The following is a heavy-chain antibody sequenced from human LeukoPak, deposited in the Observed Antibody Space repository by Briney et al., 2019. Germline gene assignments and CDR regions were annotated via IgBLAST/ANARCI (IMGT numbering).Heavy chain of an antibody. CDR3: ARGHRIKSYNWFDP. Sequence: PSQTLSLTCTVSGGSISSGGYYWSWIRQHPGKGLEWIGYIYYSGSTYYNPSLKSRVTISVDTSKNQFSLKLSSVTAADTAVYYCARGHRIKSYNWFDPWGQGTLVTVSS. V-gene: IGHV4-31*03. CDR1: GGSISSGGYY. CDR2: IYYSGST. J-gene: IGHJ5*02. D-gene: IGHD5-24*01.